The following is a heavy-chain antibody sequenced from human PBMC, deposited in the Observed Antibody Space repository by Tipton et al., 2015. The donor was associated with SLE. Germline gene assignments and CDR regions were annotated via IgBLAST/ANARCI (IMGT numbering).Heavy chain of an antibody. J-gene: IGHJ4*02. CDR3: AKAPLGQYYFDY. Sequence: SLRLSCAASGFTFSSYAMSWVRQAPGKGLEWVSAISSSGGSTYYADSVKGRFTISRDNSKNTLYLQMNSLGAEDTAVYYCAKAPLGQYYFDYWGQGTLVTVSS. CDR1: GFTFSSYA. V-gene: IGHV3-23*01. CDR2: ISSSGGST.